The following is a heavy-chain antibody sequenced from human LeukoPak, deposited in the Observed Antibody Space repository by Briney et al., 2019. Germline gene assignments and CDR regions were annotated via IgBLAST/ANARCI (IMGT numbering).Heavy chain of an antibody. CDR1: GGTFSSYA. D-gene: IGHD6-19*01. Sequence: ASVKVSCKASGGTFSSYAINWVRQAPGQGPEWMGGIIPIFGRANYAQKFQGRVTMTTDESTSTAYMELSSLRSEDTAVYYCARDGSPYSSGWYGGNWFDPWGQGTLVTVSS. CDR3: ARDGSPYSSGWYGGNWFDP. CDR2: IIPIFGRA. V-gene: IGHV1-69*05. J-gene: IGHJ5*02.